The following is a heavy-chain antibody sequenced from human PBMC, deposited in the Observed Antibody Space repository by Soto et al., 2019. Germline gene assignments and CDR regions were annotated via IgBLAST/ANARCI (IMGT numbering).Heavy chain of an antibody. V-gene: IGHV1-46*03. J-gene: IGHJ4*02. CDR2: INPSGGST. CDR1: GYTFTIYY. Sequence: ASVKVSCKASGYTFTIYYMHWVRQAPGQGLEWMGIINPSGGSTSYAQKFQGRVTMTRDTSTSTVYMELSSLRSEDTAVYYCARTYSGYLFDYWGQGTLVTVSS. D-gene: IGHD5-12*01. CDR3: ARTYSGYLFDY.